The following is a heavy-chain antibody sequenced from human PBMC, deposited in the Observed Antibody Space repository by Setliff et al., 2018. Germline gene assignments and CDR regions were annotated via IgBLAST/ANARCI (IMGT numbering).Heavy chain of an antibody. Sequence: GGSLRLSCTASGFTFSDYGMHWVRQAPGKGLEWVANIKQDGSEKYYVDSVKGRFSISRDNAKNSLYLQMNSLRAEDTAVYYCAKDRSGSKAYYYYGMDVWGQGTTVTVSS. V-gene: IGHV3-7*01. CDR2: IKQDGSEK. J-gene: IGHJ6*02. D-gene: IGHD3-10*01. CDR3: AKDRSGSKAYYYYGMDV. CDR1: GFTFSDYG.